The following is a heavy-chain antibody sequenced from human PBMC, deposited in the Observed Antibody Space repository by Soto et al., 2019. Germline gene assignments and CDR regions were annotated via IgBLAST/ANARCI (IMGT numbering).Heavy chain of an antibody. V-gene: IGHV3-23*01. D-gene: IGHD2-2*01. CDR1: GFTFSNFA. J-gene: IGHJ6*02. Sequence: GGSLRLCCAGSGFTFSNFAMTWVRQAPGKGLEWVSTTRSNGEHTYYADSVKGRFTVSRDNSKNTLFLEMSSLRAEDTAVYFCAKDSKSVAVSAARVYGMDVWGQGTTVTVSS. CDR3: AKDSKSVAVSAARVYGMDV. CDR2: TRSNGEHT.